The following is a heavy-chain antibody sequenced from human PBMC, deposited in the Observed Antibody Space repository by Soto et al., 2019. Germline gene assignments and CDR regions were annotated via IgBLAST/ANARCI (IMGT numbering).Heavy chain of an antibody. D-gene: IGHD3-3*01. CDR2: ISGYNGNT. CDR1: GDSLSSFG. CDR3: ARGNFYGVVPAALSWFDT. J-gene: IGHJ5*02. Sequence: ASVKVSCKASGDSLSSFGIAWVRQAAGQGLEWMGWISGYNGNTIYAQNVQDRVTMTTDTAANTASMEMRSLRSDDTAIYFCARGNFYGVVPAALSWFDTWGQGTLVTV. V-gene: IGHV1-18*04.